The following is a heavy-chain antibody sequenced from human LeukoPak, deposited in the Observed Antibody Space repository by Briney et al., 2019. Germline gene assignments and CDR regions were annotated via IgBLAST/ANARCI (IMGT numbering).Heavy chain of an antibody. D-gene: IGHD2-2*01. J-gene: IGHJ6*04. CDR3: ARGRRPRLGVVPAASIPSYYYYGMDV. Sequence: SEPLTLLCTAYSGSYRRCYWRWLRHSTGKGLEWIGEINHSGCTKLNPFLKSRVTLSADTSKNQFSLQLSSVTVADTAVYYCARGRRPRLGVVPAASIPSYYYYGMDVWGKGTTVTVSS. CDR1: SGSYRRCY. CDR2: INHSGCT. V-gene: IGHV4-34*01.